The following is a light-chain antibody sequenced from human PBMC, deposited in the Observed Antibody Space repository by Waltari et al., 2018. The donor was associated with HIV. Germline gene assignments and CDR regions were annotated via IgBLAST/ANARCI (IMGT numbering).Light chain of an antibody. V-gene: IGKV4-1*01. CDR3: QQYYNTPPT. J-gene: IGKJ1*01. Sequence: DIVMTQSPASLAVSLGERATINCKSSQTVLYSSHNKNYLALYQQKPGQPPQLLIYLTSTRASGLPDRFSGSGSGTDFTLPISSLQAEDVAIYNCQQYYNTPPTFGQGTKVEIK. CDR1: QTVLYSSHNKNY. CDR2: LTS.